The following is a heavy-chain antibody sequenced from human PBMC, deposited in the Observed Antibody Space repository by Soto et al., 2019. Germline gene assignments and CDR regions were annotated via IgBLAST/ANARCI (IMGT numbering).Heavy chain of an antibody. CDR2: ISDTGVRT. Sequence: LXLSCTGSEFPFYTYAMTWFRQAPGKGLEWVSSISDTGVRTYYTDSVKGRFTISRDNSKNTLYLQMNSLRTDDSAVYYCAKDTPVVKLLFDAWGRGTLVTVSS. J-gene: IGHJ4*02. CDR1: EFPFYTYA. D-gene: IGHD2-15*01. V-gene: IGHV3-23*01. CDR3: AKDTPVVKLLFDA.